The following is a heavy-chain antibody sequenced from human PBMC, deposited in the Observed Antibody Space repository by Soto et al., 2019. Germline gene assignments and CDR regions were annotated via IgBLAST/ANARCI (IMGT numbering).Heavy chain of an antibody. CDR1: GFTVSSNY. CDR3: ARGGYSTYYYGMDV. V-gene: IGHV3-66*01. CDR2: IYTGGIA. Sequence: GGSLRLSCAASGFTVSSNYMTWVRQAPGKGLEWVSVIYTGGIAHYADSVKGRFTISRDNSKNTLYLQMDSLRAEDTAVYYCARGGYSTYYYGMDVWGQGTTVTVSS. D-gene: IGHD5-12*01. J-gene: IGHJ6*02.